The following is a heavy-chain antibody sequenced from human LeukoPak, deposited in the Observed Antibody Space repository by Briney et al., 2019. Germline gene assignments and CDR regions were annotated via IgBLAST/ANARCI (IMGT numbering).Heavy chain of an antibody. CDR1: GYTFTGYY. J-gene: IGHJ4*02. CDR2: INPNSGGT. V-gene: IGHV1-2*04. Sequence: ASVKASCQASGYTFTGYYMHWVRQAPGQGLEWMGWINPNSGGTYSAQKFQGWVTMTRDTSISTAYMELSRLTSDDTAVYYCARANALHCSSTSCLFDYWGQGTLVTVSS. D-gene: IGHD2-2*01. CDR3: ARANALHCSSTSCLFDY.